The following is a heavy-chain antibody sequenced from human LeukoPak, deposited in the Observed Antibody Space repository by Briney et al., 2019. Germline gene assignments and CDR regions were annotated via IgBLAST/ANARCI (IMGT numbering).Heavy chain of an antibody. Sequence: GESLKISSKGSGYSFTSYWIGWVRQMPGKGLEWMGIIYPGDSDTRYSPSFQGQVTISADKSTTTASLQWSSLKASDTAMYYCARHSYDSSGYGDAFDIWGQGTMVTVSS. J-gene: IGHJ3*02. CDR3: ARHSYDSSGYGDAFDI. D-gene: IGHD3-22*01. CDR2: IYPGDSDT. V-gene: IGHV5-51*01. CDR1: GYSFTSYW.